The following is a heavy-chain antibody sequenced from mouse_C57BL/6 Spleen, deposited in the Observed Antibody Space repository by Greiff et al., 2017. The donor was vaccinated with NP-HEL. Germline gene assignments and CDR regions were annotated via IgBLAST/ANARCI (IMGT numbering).Heavy chain of an antibody. CDR2: ISGGGGNT. CDR1: GFTFSSYT. Sequence: EVKLVESGGGLVKPGGSLKLSCAASGFTFSSYTMSWVRQTPEKRLEWVATISGGGGNTYYPDSVKGRFTISRDNAKNTLYLQMSSLRSEDTALYYCARHGTVVARGGYFDVWGTGTTVTVSS. V-gene: IGHV5-9*01. J-gene: IGHJ1*03. CDR3: ARHGTVVARGGYFDV. D-gene: IGHD1-1*01.